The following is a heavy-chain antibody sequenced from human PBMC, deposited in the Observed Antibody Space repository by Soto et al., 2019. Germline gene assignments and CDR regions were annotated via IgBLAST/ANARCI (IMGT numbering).Heavy chain of an antibody. Sequence: PSETLSLTCTVSGGSISSYYWSWIRQPPGKGLEWIGYIYYSGSTNYNPSLKSRVTISVDTSKNQFSLKLSSVTAADTAVYYCAAFPLRYFDWLFPWYGIDVWGQGTTVTVSS. V-gene: IGHV4-59*01. CDR1: GGSISSYY. CDR2: IYYSGST. D-gene: IGHD3-9*01. CDR3: AAFPLRYFDWLFPWYGIDV. J-gene: IGHJ6*02.